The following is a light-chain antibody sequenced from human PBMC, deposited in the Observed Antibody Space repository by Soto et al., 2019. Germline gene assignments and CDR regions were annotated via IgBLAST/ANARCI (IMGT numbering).Light chain of an antibody. CDR2: QHS. Sequence: SYELTQPPSVSVSPGQTASITCSGDKLGDKYTCWYQQKPGQSLVLVIYQHSHRPSGIPERFSGSNSGNTATLTISGTQAMDEADYYCQAWDSSTDLVFGGGTKLTVL. CDR1: KLGDKY. V-gene: IGLV3-1*01. CDR3: QAWDSSTDLV. J-gene: IGLJ2*01.